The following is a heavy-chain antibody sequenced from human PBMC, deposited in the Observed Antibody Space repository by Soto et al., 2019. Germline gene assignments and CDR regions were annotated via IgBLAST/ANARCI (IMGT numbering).Heavy chain of an antibody. CDR2: IYHSGST. J-gene: IGHJ4*02. CDR1: GGSISSGGYS. V-gene: IGHV4-30-2*01. CDR3: AAGGGLPRYY. D-gene: IGHD5-12*01. Sequence: QLQLQESGSGLVKPSQTLSLTCAVSGGSISSGGYSWSWIRQPPGEGLEWIGYIYHSGSTYYNPSLKCRVTISVDRSKNQFSLKLSSVTAADTALYYCAAGGGLPRYYWGQGTLVTVSS.